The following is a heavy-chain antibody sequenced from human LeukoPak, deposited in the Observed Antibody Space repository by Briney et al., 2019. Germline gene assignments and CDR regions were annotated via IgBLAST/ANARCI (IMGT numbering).Heavy chain of an antibody. CDR2: ISYDGSNK. Sequence: GGSLRLSCAASGFTFSVYGMHWVRQAPGKGLEWVAVISYDGSNKYYADSVKGRFTISRDNSKNTLYPQMNSLRAEDTAVYYCATWNIVVVPAASYGMDVWGKGTTVTVSS. J-gene: IGHJ6*04. V-gene: IGHV3-30*03. D-gene: IGHD2-2*01. CDR1: GFTFSVYG. CDR3: ATWNIVVVPAASYGMDV.